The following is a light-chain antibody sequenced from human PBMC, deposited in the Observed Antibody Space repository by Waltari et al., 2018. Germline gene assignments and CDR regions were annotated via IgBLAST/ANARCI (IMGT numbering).Light chain of an antibody. Sequence: DIVLPQSPATLSLSPGERATLTCMASQSVSTYLAWYQQRPVQPPRLLIYDSSSRATGIPTRCRGSGSETDFTLTIINLEPEDFAVYYCQQRYKWPLTFGGWSKVEI. V-gene: IGKV3-11*01. CDR2: DSS. CDR1: QSVSTY. J-gene: IGKJ4*01. CDR3: QQRYKWPLT.